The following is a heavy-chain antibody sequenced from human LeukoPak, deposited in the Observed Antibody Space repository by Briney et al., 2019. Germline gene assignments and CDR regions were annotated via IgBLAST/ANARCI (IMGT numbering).Heavy chain of an antibody. CDR1: GYTFTSYG. D-gene: IGHD3-3*01. Sequence: ASVMVSCKASGYTFTSYGISWVRQAPGRGLEWMGWISAYNGNTNYAQKLQGRVTMTTDTSTSTAYMELRSLRSDDTAVYYCARGDYDFWSGYPYYFDYWGQGTLVTVSS. V-gene: IGHV1-18*01. J-gene: IGHJ4*02. CDR3: ARGDYDFWSGYPYYFDY. CDR2: ISAYNGNT.